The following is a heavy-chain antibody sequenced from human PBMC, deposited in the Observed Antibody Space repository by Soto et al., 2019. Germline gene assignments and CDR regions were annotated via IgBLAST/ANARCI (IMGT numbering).Heavy chain of an antibody. CDR3: ARGVVVGDGDYGVYYYYYMDV. V-gene: IGHV1-69*02. CDR2: IIPILGIA. J-gene: IGHJ6*03. Sequence: QVQLVQSWPEVKQPGSSVKVSCKASGGTFSSYTISWVRQSPGQGLEWMGRIIPILGIANYAQKFQGRVTITADKSTSTASMELSSLGSEDTVVYYCARGVVVGDGDYGVYYYYYMDVWGKGTTVTVS. CDR1: GGTFSSYT. D-gene: IGHD4-17*01.